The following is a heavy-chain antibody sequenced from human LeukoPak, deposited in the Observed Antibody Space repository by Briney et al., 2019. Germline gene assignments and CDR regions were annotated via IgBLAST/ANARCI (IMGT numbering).Heavy chain of an antibody. V-gene: IGHV1-2*02. CDR2: INPNSGGT. CDR1: GYTFTGYY. Sequence: VASVKVSCKASGYTFTGYYMHWVRQAPGQGLEWMGWINPNSGGTNYAQKFQGRVTMTRDTSISTAYMELNRLRSDDTAVYYCARVSVVPAGFDPWGQGTLVTVSS. CDR3: ARVSVVPAGFDP. D-gene: IGHD2-2*01. J-gene: IGHJ5*02.